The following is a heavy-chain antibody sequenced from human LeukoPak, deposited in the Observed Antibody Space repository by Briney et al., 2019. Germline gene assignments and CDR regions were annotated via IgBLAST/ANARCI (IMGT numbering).Heavy chain of an antibody. D-gene: IGHD2-2*01. CDR3: ARDLVVVVPAAIPYYYYYMDV. CDR1: GGTFSSYA. Sequence: SVKVSCKASGGTFSSYAISWVRQAPGQGLEWMGRIIPIFGTANYAQKFQGRVTITTDESTGTAYMELSSLRSEDTAVYYCARDLVVVVPAAIPYYYYYMDVWGKGTTVTVSS. J-gene: IGHJ6*03. CDR2: IIPIFGTA. V-gene: IGHV1-69*05.